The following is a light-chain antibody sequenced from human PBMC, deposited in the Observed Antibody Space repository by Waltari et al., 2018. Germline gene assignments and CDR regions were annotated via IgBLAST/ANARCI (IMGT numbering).Light chain of an antibody. V-gene: IGLV3-1*01. CDR2: EDS. J-gene: IGLJ2*01. Sequence: SYELTQRPSVSVSTGQTASITRSGHTVGEKYVCGYQQNPGHSPVVVIYEDSKRPSGIPERFSGSNSGNTATLTISGTQAMDEADYYCQAWDSTSGAVFGGGTKLTVL. CDR1: TVGEKY. CDR3: QAWDSTSGAV.